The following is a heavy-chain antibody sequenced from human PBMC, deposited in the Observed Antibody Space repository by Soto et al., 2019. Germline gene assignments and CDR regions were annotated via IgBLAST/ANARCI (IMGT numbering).Heavy chain of an antibody. CDR3: ASEAVAGTDY. CDR2: ISSSSSYI. D-gene: IGHD6-19*01. V-gene: IGHV3-21*01. J-gene: IGHJ4*02. CDR1: GFTFSSYS. Sequence: EVQLVESGGGLVKPGGSLRLSCAASGFTFSSYSMNCVRQAPGKGLEWVSSISSSSSYIYYADSVKGRFTISRDGAKYGLDLKMSSMRVEDAAVYYCASEAVAGTDYWGRGTLVTVSS.